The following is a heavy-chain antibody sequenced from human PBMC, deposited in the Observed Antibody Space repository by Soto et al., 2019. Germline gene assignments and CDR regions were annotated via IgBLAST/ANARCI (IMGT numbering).Heavy chain of an antibody. CDR2: IWYDGRNK. J-gene: IGHJ3*02. CDR1: GFTFSSYG. D-gene: IGHD5-12*01. Sequence: GGSLRLSCAASGFTFSSYGMHWVRQAPGKGLEWVAVIWYDGRNKYYADSVKGRFTISRDNSKNTLSLQMNSLRAEDTAVYYCAREEHIVATIPFDIWGQGTMVTVSS. CDR3: AREEHIVATIPFDI. V-gene: IGHV3-33*01.